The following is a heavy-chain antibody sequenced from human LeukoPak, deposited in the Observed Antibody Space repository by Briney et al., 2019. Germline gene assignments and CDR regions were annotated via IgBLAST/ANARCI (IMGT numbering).Heavy chain of an antibody. CDR2: IYSGGST. Sequence: PGGSLRLSCAASGFTVSSNYMSWVRQAPGKGLEWVSVIYSGGSTYYADSVKGRFTISRDNSKNTLYLQMNSLRAEDTAVYYCARFSSSNAFDTWGQGTMVTVSS. J-gene: IGHJ3*02. D-gene: IGHD6-6*01. CDR1: GFTVSSNY. CDR3: ARFSSSNAFDT. V-gene: IGHV3-53*01.